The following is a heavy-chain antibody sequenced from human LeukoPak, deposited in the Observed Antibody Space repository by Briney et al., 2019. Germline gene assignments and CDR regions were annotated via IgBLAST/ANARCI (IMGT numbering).Heavy chain of an antibody. D-gene: IGHD3-9*01. CDR2: IKSKTDGGTT. J-gene: IGHJ4*02. Sequence: GGSLRLSCAASAFTFSDAWMTWVRQAPGKGPEWVGRIKSKTDGGTTDYAAPVKGRFTISRDDSKNTLYLQMNSLKTEDTAVYYCTTGSRLRYSDYWGQGTLVTVSS. CDR1: AFTFSDAW. CDR3: TTGSRLRYSDY. V-gene: IGHV3-15*01.